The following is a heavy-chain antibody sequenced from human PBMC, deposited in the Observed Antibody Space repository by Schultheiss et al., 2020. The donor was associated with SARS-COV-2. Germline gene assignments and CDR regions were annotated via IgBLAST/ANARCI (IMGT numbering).Heavy chain of an antibody. J-gene: IGHJ3*02. CDR2: IYTSGST. CDR3: ARFRVSNAFDI. CDR1: GGSISSYY. V-gene: IGHV4-4*07. D-gene: IGHD6-13*01. Sequence: SQTLSLTCTVSGGSISSYYWSWIRQPPGKGLEWIGRIYTSGSTNYNPSLKSRVTISVDTSKNQFSLKLSSVTAADTAMYYCARFRVSNAFDIWGQGTMVTVSS.